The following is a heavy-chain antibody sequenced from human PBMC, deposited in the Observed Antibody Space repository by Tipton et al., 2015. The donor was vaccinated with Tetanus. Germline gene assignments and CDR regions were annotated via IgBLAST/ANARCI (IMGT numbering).Heavy chain of an antibody. CDR2: IYPGDSDT. D-gene: IGHD4-17*01. CDR3: ARQGTTVTGICCSGMDV. J-gene: IGHJ6*02. CDR1: GYSFTSYW. V-gene: IGHV5-51*01. Sequence: QSGAEVKKPGESLKISCKGSGYSFTSYWIGWVRQMPGKGLEWMGIIYPGDSDTRYSPSFQGQVTIAADKSISTAYLQWSSLKASHTAMYYCARQGTTVTGICCSGMDVWGQGTSVTVSS.